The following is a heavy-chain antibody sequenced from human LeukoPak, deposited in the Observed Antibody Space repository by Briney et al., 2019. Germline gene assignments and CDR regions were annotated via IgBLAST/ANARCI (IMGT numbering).Heavy chain of an antibody. V-gene: IGHV4-31*03. CDR3: ARTSAGPLVVPAANHYYYYYYMDV. D-gene: IGHD2-2*01. Sequence: SQTLSLTCTVSGGSISSGGYYWSWIRQHPGKGLEWIVYIYYSGGTYYNPSLKSRVTISVDTSKNQFSLKLSSVTAADTAVYYCARTSAGPLVVPAANHYYYYYYMDVWGKGTTVTVSS. CDR2: IYYSGGT. CDR1: GGSISSGGYY. J-gene: IGHJ6*03.